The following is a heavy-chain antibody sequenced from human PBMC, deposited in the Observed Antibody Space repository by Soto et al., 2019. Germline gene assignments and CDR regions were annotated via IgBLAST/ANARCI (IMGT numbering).Heavy chain of an antibody. V-gene: IGHV1-69*12. CDR2: IIPIFGTA. Sequence: QVQLVQSGAEVKKPGSSVKVSCKASGGTFSSYAISWVRQAPGQGLEWMGGIIPIFGTANYAQKFQGRVTITADESTSTAYMELSSLRSEDTAVYYCAIKAFVGPPEPRGWFDPWGQGTLVTVSS. CDR1: GGTFSSYA. CDR3: AIKAFVGPPEPRGWFDP. J-gene: IGHJ5*02. D-gene: IGHD2-21*01.